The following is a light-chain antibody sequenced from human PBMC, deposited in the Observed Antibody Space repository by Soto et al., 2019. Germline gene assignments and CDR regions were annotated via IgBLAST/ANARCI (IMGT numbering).Light chain of an antibody. Sequence: QSVLTQPASVSGSPGQSITISCTGTSSDFGVCNYVSWYQLHPGKAPKLMIYAVSTRTSGVSNRFSGSKSGNTASLTISGLQAEDEADYYCSSHNPSGTLQIFGHGTKLTVL. J-gene: IGLJ1*01. V-gene: IGLV2-14*01. CDR3: SSHNPSGTLQI. CDR2: AVS. CDR1: SSDFGVCNY.